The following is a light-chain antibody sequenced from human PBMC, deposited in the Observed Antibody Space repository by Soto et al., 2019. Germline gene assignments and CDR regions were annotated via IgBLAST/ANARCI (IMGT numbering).Light chain of an antibody. CDR2: EVS. J-gene: IGLJ3*02. CDR1: SSDVGGYNY. CDR3: SSYTSSSTRV. Sequence: QSALTQPASVSGSPGQSITISCTGTSSDVGGYNYVSWYQLHPGKAPKLMIYEVSNRPSGVSNRFSGSKSGNTASLTISGLQAEDESDYYFSSYTSSSTRVFGGGTKLTVL. V-gene: IGLV2-14*01.